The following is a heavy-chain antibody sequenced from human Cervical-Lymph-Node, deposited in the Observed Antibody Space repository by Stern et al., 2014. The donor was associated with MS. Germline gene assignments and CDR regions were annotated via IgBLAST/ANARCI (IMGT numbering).Heavy chain of an antibody. D-gene: IGHD2-2*01. CDR3: AKLGYCSSSRCSIYYGMDV. V-gene: IGHV3-23*04. CDR1: GFTFHNYA. J-gene: IGHJ6*02. Sequence: EVHLVESGGGLVQPGGSLRLSCTASGFTFHNYAMTWVPHPPGKGLELVSEISGSGGNTHYADSVKDRFIIARANSKNTLYLQMSSLRAEDTAVYYCAKLGYCSSSRCSIYYGMDVWGQGTTVSVSS. CDR2: ISGSGGNT.